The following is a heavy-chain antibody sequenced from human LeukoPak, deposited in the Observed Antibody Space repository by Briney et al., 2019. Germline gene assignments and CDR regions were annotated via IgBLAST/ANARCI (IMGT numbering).Heavy chain of an antibody. Sequence: GASVKVSCKASGYTFTDYYMHWVRQAPGQGPEWMGWINPDSGGTNYAQKFQGRITMTRDTSISTAYMELSRLRSDDTAVYYCAKSSGWYSLQNWFDPWGQGTRVTVSS. V-gene: IGHV1-2*02. CDR1: GYTFTDYY. J-gene: IGHJ5*02. CDR3: AKSSGWYSLQNWFDP. D-gene: IGHD6-19*01. CDR2: INPDSGGT.